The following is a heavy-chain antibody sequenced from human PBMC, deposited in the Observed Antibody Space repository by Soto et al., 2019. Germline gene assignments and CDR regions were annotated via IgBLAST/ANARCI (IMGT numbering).Heavy chain of an antibody. J-gene: IGHJ6*02. CDR3: ARRPRDGYNSYYYYGMDV. V-gene: IGHV1-69*01. D-gene: IGHD5-12*01. CDR2: IIPIFGTA. CDR1: GGTFSSYA. Sequence: QVQLVQSGAEVKKPGSSVKVSCKASGGTFSSYAISWVRQAPGQGLEWMGGIIPIFGTANYAQKFQDRVTITADESTSTAYMELSSLRSEDTAVYYCARRPRDGYNSYYYYGMDVWGQGTTVTVSS.